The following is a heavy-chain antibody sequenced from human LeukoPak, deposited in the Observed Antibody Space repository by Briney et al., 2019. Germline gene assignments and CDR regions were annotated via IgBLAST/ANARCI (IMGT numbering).Heavy chain of an antibody. D-gene: IGHD3-3*01. CDR2: ISYDGSNK. Sequence: PGGSLRLSCAASGFTFSSYAMHWVRQAPGKGLEWVAVISYDGSNKYYADSVKGRFTISRDNSKNTLYLQMNSLRAEDTAVYYCARVGGPVLRFLEWLPHSTLYNWFDPWGQGTLVTVSS. V-gene: IGHV3-30-3*01. CDR1: GFTFSSYA. CDR3: ARVGGPVLRFLEWLPHSTLYNWFDP. J-gene: IGHJ5*02.